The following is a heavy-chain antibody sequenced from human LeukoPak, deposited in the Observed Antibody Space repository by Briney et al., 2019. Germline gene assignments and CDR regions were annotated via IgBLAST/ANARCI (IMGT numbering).Heavy chain of an antibody. J-gene: IGHJ3*02. D-gene: IGHD3-10*01. CDR2: ISYDGSNK. Sequence: GGSLRLSCAASGFTFSSYAMHWVRQAPGKGLEWVAVISYDGSNKYYADSVKGRFTISRDNSKNTLYLQMNSLRAEDTAVYYCASLKYGYYGSGSLAFDIWGQGTMATVSS. CDR1: GFTFSSYA. V-gene: IGHV3-30*04. CDR3: ASLKYGYYGSGSLAFDI.